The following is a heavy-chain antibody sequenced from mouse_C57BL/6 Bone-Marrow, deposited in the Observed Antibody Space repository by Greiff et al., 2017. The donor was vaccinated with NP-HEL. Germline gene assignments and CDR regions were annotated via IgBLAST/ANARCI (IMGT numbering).Heavy chain of an antibody. CDR2: IVPANGDT. D-gene: IGHD2-4*01. V-gene: IGHV14-4*01. J-gene: IGHJ2*01. CDR3: TTTYEYDCYFDY. CDR1: GFNIKDDY. Sequence: VQLQQPGAELVRPGASVKLSCTASGFNIKDDYMHWVKQRPEPGLEWIGWIVPANGDTEYASKFQGKATITADTSSNTAYKQLSSLTSEDTAVYYCTTTYEYDCYFDYWGQGTTLTVSS.